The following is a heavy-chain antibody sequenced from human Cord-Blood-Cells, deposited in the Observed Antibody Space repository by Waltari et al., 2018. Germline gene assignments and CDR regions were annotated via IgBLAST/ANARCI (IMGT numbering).Heavy chain of an antibody. CDR2: IIPIFGTA. V-gene: IGHV1-69*01. Sequence: QVQLVQSGAEVKKPGSSVKVSCKASGGPFSSYAISWVRPAPGQGLEWMGGIIPIFGTANYAQKFQGRVTITADESTSTAYMELSSLRSEDTAVYYCARDYSNYKYYYYYMDVWGKGTTVTVSS. D-gene: IGHD4-4*01. CDR1: GGPFSSYA. J-gene: IGHJ6*03. CDR3: ARDYSNYKYYYYYMDV.